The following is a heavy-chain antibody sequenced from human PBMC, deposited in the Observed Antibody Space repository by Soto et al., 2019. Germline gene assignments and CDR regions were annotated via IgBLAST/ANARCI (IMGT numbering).Heavy chain of an antibody. CDR2: INHSGST. CDR1: GGSFSGYY. CDR3: ARVRAHYYGMDV. V-gene: IGHV4-34*01. Sequence: QVQLQQWGAGLLKPSETLSLTCAVYGGSFSGYYWSWIRQPPGKGLEWIGEINHSGSTNYNPSLKSRVTISVDTSKNQFSLKLSSVTAADTAVYYCARVRAHYYGMDVWGQGTTVTVSS. J-gene: IGHJ6*02.